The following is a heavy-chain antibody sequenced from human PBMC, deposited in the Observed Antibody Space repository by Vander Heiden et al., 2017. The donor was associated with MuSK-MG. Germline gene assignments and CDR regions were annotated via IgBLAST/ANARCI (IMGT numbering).Heavy chain of an antibody. J-gene: IGHJ3*02. CDR1: GFTFSNAW. CDR2: IQSKTDGGTT. Sequence: EVQLEESGGALVRPGGSLRLSCAASGFTFSNAWMSWVRQAPGRGLEWVGRIQSKTDGGTTDDAAPVKGRFIISRDDSKRTLYLKMKSLKTEDTVVYDGATDQTNAFDIWGQGTVVTVYS. V-gene: IGHV3-15*02. CDR3: ATDQTNAFDI.